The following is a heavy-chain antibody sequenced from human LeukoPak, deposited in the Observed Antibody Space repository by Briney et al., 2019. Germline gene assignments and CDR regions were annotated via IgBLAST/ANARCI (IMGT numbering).Heavy chain of an antibody. V-gene: IGHV4-59*11. Sequence: SALLSLSCAVAGGSISRHCRRMSRPPPGKGQELGGYVYCSGSHHYDRFHKSRVTISVDTSKVQSSLKLSSVTAADTAVYYCAREPGGARGYSYGYEYYYYMDVWGKGTTVTVSS. J-gene: IGHJ6*03. CDR3: AREPGGARGYSYGYEYYYYMDV. CDR2: VYCSGSH. D-gene: IGHD5-18*01. CDR1: GGSISRHC.